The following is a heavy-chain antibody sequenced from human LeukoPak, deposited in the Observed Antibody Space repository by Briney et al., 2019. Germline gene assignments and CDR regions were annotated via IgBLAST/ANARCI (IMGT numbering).Heavy chain of an antibody. Sequence: TSETLSLTCAVYGGSLSGYYWSWIRQPPGKGLEWIGEINHSGSTNYNPSLKSRVTISVDTSKNQFSLKLSSVTAADTAVYYCARGRGSWYPWYFDYWGQGTLVTVSS. CDR1: GGSLSGYY. J-gene: IGHJ4*02. V-gene: IGHV4-34*01. D-gene: IGHD6-13*01. CDR3: ARGRGSWYPWYFDY. CDR2: INHSGST.